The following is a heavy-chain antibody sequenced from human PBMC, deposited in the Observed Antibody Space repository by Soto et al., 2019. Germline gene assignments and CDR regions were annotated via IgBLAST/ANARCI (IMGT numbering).Heavy chain of an antibody. Sequence: QVQLVESGGGVVQPGGSLRLSCEASGFPFSSYGIHWVRQAPGKGLEWLAIIWNDGSNEYYADSVKGRFTISRDNSKNPVYLQVRNLRAEDTSVYFCARDKTDSGVYSDSWGQGTLVTVSS. CDR3: ARDKTDSGVYSDS. CDR2: IWNDGSNE. J-gene: IGHJ4*02. D-gene: IGHD2-15*01. CDR1: GFPFSSYG. V-gene: IGHV3-33*01.